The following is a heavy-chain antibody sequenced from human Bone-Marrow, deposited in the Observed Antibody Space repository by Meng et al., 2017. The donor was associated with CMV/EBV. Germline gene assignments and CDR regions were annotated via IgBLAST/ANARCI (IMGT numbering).Heavy chain of an antibody. CDR1: GFTFSSYG. Sequence: GESLKISCAASGFTFSSYGMHWVRQAPGKGLEWVALIWYDGSNEKYAESVKGRVTISRDYSKSTPYLQMNSLRVEDTAMYYCAKDSSRSTWYGPDDYSGMDIWGRDHGHRLL. CDR3: AKDSSRSTWYGPDDYSGMDI. CDR2: IWYDGSNE. V-gene: IGHV3-33*06. J-gene: IGHJ6*04. D-gene: IGHD6-13*01.